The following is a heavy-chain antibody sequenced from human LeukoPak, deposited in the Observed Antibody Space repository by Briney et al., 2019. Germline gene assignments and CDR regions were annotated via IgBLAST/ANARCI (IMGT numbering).Heavy chain of an antibody. CDR2: IYPGDSDT. J-gene: IGHJ4*02. CDR3: ARDGCSGGSCTDSSYYFDY. D-gene: IGHD2-15*01. Sequence: GESLKISCKGSGYSFTSYWIGWVRQMPGKGLEWMGIIYPGDSDTRYSPSFQGQVTISADKSISTAYLQWSSLKASDTAMYYCARDGCSGGSCTDSSYYFDYWGQGTLVTVSS. V-gene: IGHV5-51*01. CDR1: GYSFTSYW.